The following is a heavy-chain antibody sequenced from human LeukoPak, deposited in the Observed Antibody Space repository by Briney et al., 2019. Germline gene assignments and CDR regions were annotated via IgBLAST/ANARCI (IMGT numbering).Heavy chain of an antibody. CDR3: ARDFSDGSSGYYGELDY. J-gene: IGHJ4*02. Sequence: HPGGSLRLSCAASGFTFDDYGMSWVRQAPGKGLEWVSYISSSSSTIYYADSVKGRFTISRDNAKKSLYLHMSSLRAEDTAVYYCARDFSDGSSGYYGELDYWGQGTLVTVSS. D-gene: IGHD3-22*01. CDR1: GFTFDDYG. CDR2: ISSSSSTI. V-gene: IGHV3-48*01.